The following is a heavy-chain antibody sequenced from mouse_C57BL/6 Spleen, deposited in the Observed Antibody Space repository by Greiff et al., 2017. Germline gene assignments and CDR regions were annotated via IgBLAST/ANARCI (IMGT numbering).Heavy chain of an antibody. CDR2: IYPGDGDT. D-gene: IGHD1-1*01. CDR1: GYAFSSYW. J-gene: IGHJ3*01. V-gene: IGHV1-80*01. Sequence: VMLVESGAELVKPGASVKISCKASGYAFSSYWMNWVKQRPGKGLEWIGQIYPGDGDTNYNGKFKGKGTLTADKSSSTAYMQLSSLTSEDSAVYFCARGDYYGSSSAWFAYWGQGTLVTVSA. CDR3: ARGDYYGSSSAWFAY.